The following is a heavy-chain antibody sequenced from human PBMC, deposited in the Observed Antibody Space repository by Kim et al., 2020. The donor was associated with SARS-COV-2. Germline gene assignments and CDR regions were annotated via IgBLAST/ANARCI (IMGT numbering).Heavy chain of an antibody. J-gene: IGHJ4*02. CDR3: ARSSLALGSWPDY. D-gene: IGHD6-13*01. Sequence: YAQKLQGRVTMTTDTSTSTAYMELRSLRSDDTAVYYCARSSLALGSWPDYWGQGTLVTVSS. V-gene: IGHV1-18*01.